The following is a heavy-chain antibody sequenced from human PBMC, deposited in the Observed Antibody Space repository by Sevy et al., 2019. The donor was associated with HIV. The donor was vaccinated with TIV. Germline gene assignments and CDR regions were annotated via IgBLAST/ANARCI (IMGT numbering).Heavy chain of an antibody. D-gene: IGHD6-13*01. CDR2: IYYSGST. J-gene: IGHJ4*02. Sequence: SETLSLTCTVSGGSISNYFWGWIWQPPGKGLEWIGYIYYSGSTNYNPSLKSRVTISVDTSKNQFSLKLSSVTAADTAVYYCARESIGAVGDFDYWGQGTLVTVSS. CDR1: GGSISNYF. V-gene: IGHV4-59*12. CDR3: ARESIGAVGDFDY.